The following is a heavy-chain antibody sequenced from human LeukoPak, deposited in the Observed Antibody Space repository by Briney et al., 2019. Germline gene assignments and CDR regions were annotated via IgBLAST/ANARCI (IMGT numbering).Heavy chain of an antibody. CDR1: GFTFSNYD. V-gene: IGHV3-30*02. CDR3: PKALSSRGVIIRKTGRSFDY. D-gene: IGHD3-10*01. Sequence: GGSLRLSCAASGFTFSNYDMHWVRQAPGKGLEWVAFIWSDGSNRYYADSVKGRFTISRDNSKNTLYLQMNSLRPEDTAVYYCPKALSSRGVIIRKTGRSFDYWGQGTPVTVSS. J-gene: IGHJ4*02. CDR2: IWSDGSNR.